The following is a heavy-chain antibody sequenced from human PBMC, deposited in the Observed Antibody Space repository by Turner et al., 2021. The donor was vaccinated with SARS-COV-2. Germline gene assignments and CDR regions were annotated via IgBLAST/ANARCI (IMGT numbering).Heavy chain of an antibody. Sequence: QVQLQQWGAGLLKPSVTLSLTCAVYGGSFSGYYWTWIRQPPEKGLEWIGEIHPSGTTYHNPSLKGRVTMSVDTSKNQFYLKVSSVTAADTAVYYCAKGDDSRKSGLLWGQGTLVTVSS. D-gene: IGHD2-15*01. CDR2: IHPSGTT. V-gene: IGHV4-34*02. CDR1: GGSFSGYY. J-gene: IGHJ4*02. CDR3: AKGDDSRKSGLL.